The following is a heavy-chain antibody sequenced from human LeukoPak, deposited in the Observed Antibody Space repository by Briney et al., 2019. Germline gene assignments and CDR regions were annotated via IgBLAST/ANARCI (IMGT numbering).Heavy chain of an antibody. CDR2: ISSSSSYI. D-gene: IGHD3-3*01. V-gene: IGHV3-21*01. Sequence: PGGSLRLSCVASASDFSTSWMHWVRQAPGKGLEWVSSISSSSSYIYYADSVKGRFTISRDNAKNSLYLQMNSLRAEDTAVYYCARDRGRTIFGVVKWGDYMDVWGKGTTVTVSS. CDR1: ASDFSTSW. CDR3: ARDRGRTIFGVVKWGDYMDV. J-gene: IGHJ6*03.